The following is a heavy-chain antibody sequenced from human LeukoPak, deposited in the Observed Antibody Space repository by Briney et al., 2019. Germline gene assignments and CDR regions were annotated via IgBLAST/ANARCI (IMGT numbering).Heavy chain of an antibody. V-gene: IGHV4-61*01. D-gene: IGHD1-26*01. CDR3: ARGGGWDLPGGPAFDI. Sequence: SETLSLTCTVSGGSVSSGSYYWGWIRQPPGKGLEWIGYVYYSGSTNYNPSLKSRVTISIDTSKNQFSLKLTSATAADTAVYYCARGGGWDLPGGPAFDIWGQGTMVTVSS. CDR2: VYYSGST. J-gene: IGHJ3*02. CDR1: GGSVSSGSYY.